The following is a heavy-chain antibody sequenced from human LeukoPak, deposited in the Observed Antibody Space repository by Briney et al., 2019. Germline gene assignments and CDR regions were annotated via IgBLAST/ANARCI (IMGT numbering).Heavy chain of an antibody. J-gene: IGHJ6*02. Sequence: PGGSLRLSCAASGFTFSSYSMNWVRQAPGKGLEWVAVIWYDGSDKYYADSVKGRFTISRDNSKNTLYLQMNSLRAEDTAVYYCARSSNPFGSGSYGFLGMDVWGQGTTVTASS. V-gene: IGHV3-33*08. CDR2: IWYDGSDK. CDR3: ARSSNPFGSGSYGFLGMDV. CDR1: GFTFSSYS. D-gene: IGHD3-10*01.